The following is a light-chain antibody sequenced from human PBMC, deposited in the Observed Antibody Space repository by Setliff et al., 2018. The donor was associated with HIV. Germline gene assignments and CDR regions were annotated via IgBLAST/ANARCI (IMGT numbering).Light chain of an antibody. J-gene: IGLJ2*01. V-gene: IGLV2-11*01. Sequence: SALAQPRSVSGSPGQSVTISCTGTSSDVGSYNYVSWYQQHPGKAPKLMIYDVTKRPSGVPDRFSGSKSGNTASLTISGLQAEDEADYYCCSYAGSYTPVIVGGGTKVTV. CDR1: SSDVGSYNY. CDR3: CSYAGSYTPVI. CDR2: DVT.